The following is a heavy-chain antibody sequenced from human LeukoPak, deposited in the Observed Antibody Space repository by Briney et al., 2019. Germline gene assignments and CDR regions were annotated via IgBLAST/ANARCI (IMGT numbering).Heavy chain of an antibody. V-gene: IGHV4-59*01. J-gene: IGHJ4*02. D-gene: IGHD6-13*01. CDR1: GGSISSYY. Sequence: SETLSLTCTVSGGSISSYYWSWIRQPPGKGLEWIGYIYYSGSTNYNPSLKSRVTISVDTSKNQFSLKLRSVTAADTAVYYCARISSSWYYFDYGGQGTLATVSS. CDR2: IYYSGST. CDR3: ARISSSWYYFDY.